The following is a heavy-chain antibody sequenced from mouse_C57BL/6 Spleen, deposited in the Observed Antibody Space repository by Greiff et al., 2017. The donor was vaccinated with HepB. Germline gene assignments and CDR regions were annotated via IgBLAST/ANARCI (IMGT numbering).Heavy chain of an antibody. CDR1: GYTFTDYY. CDR3: AITSDYFDY. J-gene: IGHJ2*01. Sequence: VQLQQSGAELVRPGASVKLSCKASGYTFTDYYINWVKQRPGQGLEWIARIYPGSGNTYYNEKFKGKATLTAEKSSSTAYMQLSSLTSEDSAVYLCAITSDYFDYWGQGTTLTVSS. D-gene: IGHD1-3*01. V-gene: IGHV1-76*01. CDR2: IYPGSGNT.